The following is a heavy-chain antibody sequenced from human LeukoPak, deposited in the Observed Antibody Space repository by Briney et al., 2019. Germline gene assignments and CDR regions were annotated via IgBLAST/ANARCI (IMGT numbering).Heavy chain of an antibody. J-gene: IGHJ5*02. V-gene: IGHV3-30*02. CDR2: MPYDASNE. CDR3: AKWKNNNSGYDH. Sequence: PGGSLRLSCEASELTFTTYGMHWVRQAPGKVLEWVAFMPYDASNEYYADSVKGRFTISRDNSKNTLYLQMNSLRAEDTAVYYCAKWKNNNSGYDHWGQGTLVTVSS. CDR1: ELTFTTYG. D-gene: IGHD5-12*01.